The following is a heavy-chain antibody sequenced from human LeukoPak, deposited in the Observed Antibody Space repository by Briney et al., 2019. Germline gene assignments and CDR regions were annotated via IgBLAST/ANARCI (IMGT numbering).Heavy chain of an antibody. V-gene: IGHV4-59*02. Sequence: SETLSLTCSVSGGSASSYYWNWIRQPPGKGLEWIGFFYHSGGTHYNPSLKSRVTISLDTSKSQVSLNLNSVTAADTAVYYCARGYSSGWNGRVAFDPWGQGTLVTVSS. D-gene: IGHD6-19*01. CDR2: FYHSGGT. CDR1: GGSASSYY. J-gene: IGHJ5*02. CDR3: ARGYSSGWNGRVAFDP.